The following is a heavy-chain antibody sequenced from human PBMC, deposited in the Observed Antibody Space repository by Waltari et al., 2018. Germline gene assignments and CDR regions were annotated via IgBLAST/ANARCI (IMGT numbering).Heavy chain of an antibody. J-gene: IGHJ5*02. Sequence: SSYWWSWVRQTPGKGLEWIGQVRTTGKTNYNPSLDSRVTVSIDTSTSRFSLTLASVSAADTAVYFCARDRGRGLYLDTWGQGTLVTVSP. CDR3: ARDRGRGLYLDT. V-gene: IGHV4-4*01. D-gene: IGHD2-15*01. CDR2: VRTTGKT. CDR1: SSYW.